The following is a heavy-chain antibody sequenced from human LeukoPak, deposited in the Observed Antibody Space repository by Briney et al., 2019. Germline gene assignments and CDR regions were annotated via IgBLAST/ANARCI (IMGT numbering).Heavy chain of an antibody. Sequence: GGSLRLSCVASGFTFKSYATGWVRQAPGEGLEWVSGVSDDGHGKYYADSVKGRFTISRDNSKNTLYLQMNSLRADDTAVYYCAKQAGWELGNYYLDYWGRGTLVTVSS. V-gene: IGHV3-23*01. CDR1: GFTFKSYA. CDR2: VSDDGHGK. D-gene: IGHD3-10*01. CDR3: AKQAGWELGNYYLDY. J-gene: IGHJ4*02.